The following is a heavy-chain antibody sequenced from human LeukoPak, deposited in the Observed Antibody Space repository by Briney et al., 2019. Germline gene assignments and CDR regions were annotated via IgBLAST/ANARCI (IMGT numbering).Heavy chain of an antibody. V-gene: IGHV3-53*01. D-gene: IGHD3-9*01. CDR1: GLTVSSNY. J-gene: IGHJ4*02. CDR3: ARAYYDILTGYYHFDY. Sequence: PGGSLRLSCAASGLTVSSNYMSWVRQAPGKGLEWGSVIYSGGSTYYADSVQGRFTISRDNSKNTLYLQMNSLRAEDTAVYYCARAYYDILTGYYHFDYWGQGTLVTVSS. CDR2: IYSGGST.